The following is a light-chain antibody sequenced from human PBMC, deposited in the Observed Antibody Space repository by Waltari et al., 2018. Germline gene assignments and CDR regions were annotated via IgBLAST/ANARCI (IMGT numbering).Light chain of an antibody. CDR2: LGS. J-gene: IGKJ2*01. Sequence: DSVMTQSPLSLHVTPGEPASISCRSSQSLLHSDGYNYLDWYLQKAGQSPQLLIYLGSNRASGVPDKFSGSGSGTDFTFKISRVEAEDVGVYYCMQARQTPYAFGKGTKLEIK. V-gene: IGKV2-28*01. CDR3: MQARQTPYA. CDR1: QSLLHSDGYNY.